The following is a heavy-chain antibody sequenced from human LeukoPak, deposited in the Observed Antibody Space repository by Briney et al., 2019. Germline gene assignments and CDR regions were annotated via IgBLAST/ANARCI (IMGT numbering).Heavy chain of an antibody. J-gene: IGHJ4*02. CDR1: GYTFTGYY. CDR2: INPNTGVT. D-gene: IGHD1-1*01. V-gene: IGHV1-2*02. Sequence: GASVKVSCKASGYTFTGYYIHWVRQAPGQGLEWMGWINPNTGVTNYPQKFQGRVTLTRDTSISTAYMELRRLTFDDTAVYYCARDGTCNWLNLVYWGQGTLVTVSP. CDR3: ARDGTCNWLNLVY.